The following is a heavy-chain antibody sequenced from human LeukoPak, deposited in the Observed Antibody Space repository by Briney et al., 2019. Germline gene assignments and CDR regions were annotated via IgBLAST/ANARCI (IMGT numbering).Heavy chain of an antibody. CDR1: GFTFSSYA. J-gene: IGHJ4*02. CDR3: ASPQSSSGYYYSFDY. Sequence: GGSLRLSCAASGFTFSSYAMHWVRQAPGKGLEWVAVISYDGSNKYYADSVKGRFTISRDNSKNTLYLQMNSLRAEDTAVYYCASPQSSSGYYYSFDYWGQGTLVTVSS. CDR2: ISYDGSNK. V-gene: IGHV3-30-3*01. D-gene: IGHD3-22*01.